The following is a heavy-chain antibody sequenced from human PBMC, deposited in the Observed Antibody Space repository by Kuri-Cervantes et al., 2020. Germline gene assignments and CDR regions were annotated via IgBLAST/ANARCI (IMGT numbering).Heavy chain of an antibody. V-gene: IGHV1-69*13. CDR2: IIPIFGTA. J-gene: IGHJ6*03. Sequence: SVKVSCKASGGTFSSYAISWVRQAPGQGLEWMGGIIPIFGTANYAQKFQGRVTITADESTSTAYMELSSLRSDDTAVYYCARGGVVGPYYYYYYMDVWGKGTTVTVSS. CDR3: ARGGVVGPYYYYYYMDV. CDR1: GGTFSSYA. D-gene: IGHD3-3*01.